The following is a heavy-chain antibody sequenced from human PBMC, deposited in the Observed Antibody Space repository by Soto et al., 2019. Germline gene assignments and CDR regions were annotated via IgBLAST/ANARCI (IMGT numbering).Heavy chain of an antibody. Sequence: SETLSLTCTVSGGSISSSTYYWGWIRQPPGKGLEWIGRVYNTGGTFYNPSFQSRVTISVDTSRNQFSLRMNSVTAADTAIYYGERHHDAGYYFDYCRQGTQVPVSS. V-gene: IGHV4-39*01. J-gene: IGHJ4*02. CDR1: GGSISSSTYY. CDR3: ERHHDAGYYFDY. CDR2: VYNTGGT.